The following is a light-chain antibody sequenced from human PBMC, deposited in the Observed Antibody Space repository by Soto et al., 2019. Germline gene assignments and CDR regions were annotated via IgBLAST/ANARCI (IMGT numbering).Light chain of an antibody. Sequence: QSVLTQPSSVSGSPGQSVTISCTGTSSDVGAYKYVSWYQQHPGKAPKFRIYDVIKRPSGVPDRFSGSKSGNTASLTISGLQDEDEADYYCCSDAGTYSYVFGTGTKVTVL. V-gene: IGLV2-11*01. CDR3: CSDAGTYSYV. J-gene: IGLJ1*01. CDR2: DVI. CDR1: SSDVGAYKY.